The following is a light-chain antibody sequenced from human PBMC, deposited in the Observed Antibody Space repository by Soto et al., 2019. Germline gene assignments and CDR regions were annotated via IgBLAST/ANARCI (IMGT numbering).Light chain of an antibody. V-gene: IGKV3-20*01. CDR2: GAS. CDR1: QSLTSSY. CDR3: QQYDGSPRT. J-gene: IGKJ1*01. Sequence: EIVLTQSPGTLSLSPGERATLSCRASQSLTSSYLARYQQKPGQAPRLLIYGASSRATGIPDRFTGSGSGTDFTLTISRLEPEDFAVYYCQQYDGSPRTFGQGTKVEIK.